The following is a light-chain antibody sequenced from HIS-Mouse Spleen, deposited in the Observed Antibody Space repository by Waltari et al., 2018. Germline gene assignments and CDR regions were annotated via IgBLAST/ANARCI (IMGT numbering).Light chain of an antibody. J-gene: IGLJ2*01. CDR1: SSDVGGYNY. V-gene: IGLV2-14*03. CDR2: DVS. CDR3: SSYTSSSFNVV. Sequence: QSALTQPASVSGSPGQLITISCTGTSSDVGGYNYVSWYQQHPGKAPKLMIYDVSNRPSGVSNRFSGSKSGNTASLTISGLQAEDEADYYCSSYTSSSFNVVFGGGTKLTVL.